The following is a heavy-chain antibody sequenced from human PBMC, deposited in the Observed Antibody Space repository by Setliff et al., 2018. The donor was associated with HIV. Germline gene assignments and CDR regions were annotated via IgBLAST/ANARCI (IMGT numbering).Heavy chain of an antibody. CDR3: ARDGFYYGPGGFHNGGLDY. CDR2: ISGSGGST. CDR1: GFTFSNYA. V-gene: IGHV3-23*01. J-gene: IGHJ4*02. D-gene: IGHD3-10*01. Sequence: GGSLRLSCAASGFTFSNYAMNWVRQAPGTGLEWVSAISGSGGSTYYVDSVKGRFTISRDNSKNTLYLQMNSLGAADTAVYYCARDGFYYGPGGFHNGGLDYWGQGTPVTVSS.